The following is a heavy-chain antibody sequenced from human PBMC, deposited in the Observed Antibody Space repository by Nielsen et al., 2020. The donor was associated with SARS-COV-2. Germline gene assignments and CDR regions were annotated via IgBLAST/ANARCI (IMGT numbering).Heavy chain of an antibody. CDR1: GYTFTSYA. CDR3: ARAPFTIFGVGPFDY. Sequence: ASVKVSCKASGYTFTSYAMHWVRQAPGQRLEWMGWINAGNGNTKYSQKFQGRVTITRDTSASTAYMELSSLRSEDTAVYYCARAPFTIFGVGPFDYWGQGTLVTVS. CDR2: INAGNGNT. D-gene: IGHD3-3*01. V-gene: IGHV1-3*01. J-gene: IGHJ4*02.